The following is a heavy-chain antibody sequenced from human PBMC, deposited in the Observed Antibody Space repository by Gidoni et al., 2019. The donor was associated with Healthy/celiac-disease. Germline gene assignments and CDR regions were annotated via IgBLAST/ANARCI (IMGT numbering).Heavy chain of an antibody. V-gene: IGHV3-20*04. D-gene: IGHD3-10*01. CDR2: INWNGGST. CDR3: ARVAPNSGSYYLGTFDY. Sequence: EVPLVEAGGGVVRPGGSMRSYCAAAGFSFDDDGMGWVRQAPGKGLEWVSGINWNGGSTGYADSVKGRFTISSDNAKNSLYLQMNSLRAEDTALYYCARVAPNSGSYYLGTFDYWGQGTLVTVSS. CDR1: GFSFDDDG. J-gene: IGHJ4*02.